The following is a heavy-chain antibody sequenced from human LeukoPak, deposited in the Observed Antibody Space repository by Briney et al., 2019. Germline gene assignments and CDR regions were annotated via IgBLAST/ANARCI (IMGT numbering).Heavy chain of an antibody. J-gene: IGHJ4*02. CDR3: ARDLFGWLRGSFDY. CDR2: ISSNGGST. D-gene: IGHD5-12*01. CDR1: GFSFTNYA. Sequence: GGSLRLSCAASGFSFTNYAMHWVRQAPGKGLECVSAISSNGGSTYYANSVKGRFTISRDNSKNTPYLQRSRLRCEDTAVYYCARDLFGWLRGSFDYWGQGSLVSVS. V-gene: IGHV3-64*01.